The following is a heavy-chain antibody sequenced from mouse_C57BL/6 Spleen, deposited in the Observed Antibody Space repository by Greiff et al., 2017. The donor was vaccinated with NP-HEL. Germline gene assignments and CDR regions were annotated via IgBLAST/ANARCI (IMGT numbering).Heavy chain of an antibody. J-gene: IGHJ2*01. D-gene: IGHD1-1*01. Sequence: VKLVESGPGLVAPSQSLSITCTVSGFSLTSYAISWVRQPPGKGLEWLGVIWTGGGTNYNSALKSRLSISKDNSKSQVFLKMNSLQTDDTARYYCARTYGSSYVEPYFDYWGQGTTLTVSS. V-gene: IGHV2-9-1*01. CDR3: ARTYGSSYVEPYFDY. CDR1: GFSLTSYA. CDR2: IWTGGGT.